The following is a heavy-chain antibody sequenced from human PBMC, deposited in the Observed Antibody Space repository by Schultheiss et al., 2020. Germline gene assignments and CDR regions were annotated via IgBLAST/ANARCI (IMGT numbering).Heavy chain of an antibody. J-gene: IGHJ4*02. D-gene: IGHD6-13*01. V-gene: IGHV3-33*06. Sequence: GGSLRLSCAASGFTFSSYGMHWVRQAPGKGLEWVAVIWYDGSNKYYADSVKGRFTISRDNSKNTLYLQMNSLRAEDTAVYYCAKDPRIAAAGPHYFDYWGQGTLSPSPQ. CDR3: AKDPRIAAAGPHYFDY. CDR2: IWYDGSNK. CDR1: GFTFSSYG.